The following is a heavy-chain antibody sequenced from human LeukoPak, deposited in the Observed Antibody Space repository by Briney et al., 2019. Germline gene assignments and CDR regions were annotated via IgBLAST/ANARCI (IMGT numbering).Heavy chain of an antibody. CDR2: IYYSGST. D-gene: IGHD4-17*01. Sequence: SETLSLTCTVSGGSISSYYWSWIRQPPGKGLEWIGYIYYSGSTNYNPSLKSRVTISVDTSKNQFSLKLSSVTAADTAVYYCARVGPSEYGDYPDYWGQGTLVTVSS. CDR3: ARVGPSEYGDYPDY. V-gene: IGHV4-59*01. CDR1: GGSISSYY. J-gene: IGHJ4*02.